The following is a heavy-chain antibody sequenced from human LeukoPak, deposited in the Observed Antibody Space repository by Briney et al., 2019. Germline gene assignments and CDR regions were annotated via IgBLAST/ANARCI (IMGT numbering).Heavy chain of an antibody. CDR1: GYRFPYYW. V-gene: IGHV5-51*01. D-gene: IGHD3-9*01. Sequence: GESLKVSCKGSGYRFPYYWIGWVCQMPGKGLEWMGIIYPGDSDTRYSPCFQGQVPISPDKALSTAYLQWSSLKASDTAIYYCARRALPTHYAILTAYSPLDYWGQGTLVTVSS. CDR2: IYPGDSDT. CDR3: ARRALPTHYAILTAYSPLDY. J-gene: IGHJ4*02.